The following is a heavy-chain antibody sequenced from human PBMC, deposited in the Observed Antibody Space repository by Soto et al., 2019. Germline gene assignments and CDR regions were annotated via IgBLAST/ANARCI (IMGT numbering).Heavy chain of an antibody. V-gene: IGHV3-74*01. CDR2: ITTTGTAI. CDR3: ATDRDWRVDY. D-gene: IGHD3-3*01. J-gene: IGHJ4*01. CDR1: GFTLTDYV. Sequence: EMQVVESGGGLVQPGGSLRLSCAASGFTLTDYVMHWARQTPGKGLVWVSSITTTGTAISYADSVKGRFTISRDDAKNTLYLQMNSLRAEDTALYYCATDRDWRVDYWGHGTLVTVSS.